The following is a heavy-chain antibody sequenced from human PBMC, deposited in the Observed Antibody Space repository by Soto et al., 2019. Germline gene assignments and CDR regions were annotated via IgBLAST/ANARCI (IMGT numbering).Heavy chain of an antibody. CDR2: IYYSGST. J-gene: IGHJ4*02. CDR1: GGSISSGGYY. V-gene: IGHV4-31*03. D-gene: IGHD3-16*01. Sequence: PSETLSLTCTVSGGSISSGGYYWSCIRQHPGKGLEWIGYIYYSGSTYYNPSLKSRVTISVDTSKNQFSLKLSSVTAADTAVYYCARGGGELVEYFDYWGQGTPVTVSS. CDR3: ARGGGELVEYFDY.